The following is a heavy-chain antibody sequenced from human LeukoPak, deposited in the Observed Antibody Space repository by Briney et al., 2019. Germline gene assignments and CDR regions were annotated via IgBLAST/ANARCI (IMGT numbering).Heavy chain of an antibody. D-gene: IGHD4-17*01. CDR3: ATFSNYGDFFDF. Sequence: GESLKISCQGSGYSFTSRWIAWVRRMPGKGLEWMGIIYPDDSDIRYSPSFQGQVTMSADKSVNVAYLQWSSLKASDTAMYYCATFSNYGDFFDFWGQGTLVTVSS. V-gene: IGHV5-51*01. J-gene: IGHJ4*02. CDR2: IYPDDSDI. CDR1: GYSFTSRW.